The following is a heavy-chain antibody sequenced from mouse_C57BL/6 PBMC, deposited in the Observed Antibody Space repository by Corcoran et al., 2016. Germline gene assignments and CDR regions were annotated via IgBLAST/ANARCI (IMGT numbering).Heavy chain of an antibody. CDR2: INPNNGGT. CDR3: ARRGGNYYPWFAY. V-gene: IGHV1-26*01. Sequence: EVQLQQSGPELVKPGASVKISCKASGYTFTDYYMNWVKQSHGKSLEWIGDINPNNGGTSYNQKFKGKATLTVDKSSSTAYMELRSLTSEDSAVYYCARRGGNYYPWFAYWGQGTLVTVSA. CDR1: GYTFTDYY. J-gene: IGHJ3*01. D-gene: IGHD2-1*01.